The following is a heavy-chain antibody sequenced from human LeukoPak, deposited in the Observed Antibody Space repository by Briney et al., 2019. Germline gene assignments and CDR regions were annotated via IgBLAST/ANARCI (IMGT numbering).Heavy chain of an antibody. CDR2: MNPKSGNT. CDR1: GYTFTSYD. CDR3: ARGHPESVLPGEIFI. J-gene: IGHJ4*02. Sequence: ASVKVSCKASGYTFTSYDINWVRQATGQGLEWMGWMNPKSGNTGYAQKFQGRVTMTRNTSISTAYMELSSLRSEDTAVYYCARGHPESVLPGEIFIWGQGTLVTVSS. D-gene: IGHD2/OR15-2a*01. V-gene: IGHV1-8*01.